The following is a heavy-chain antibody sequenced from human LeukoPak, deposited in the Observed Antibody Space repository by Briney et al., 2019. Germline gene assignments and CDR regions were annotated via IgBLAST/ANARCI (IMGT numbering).Heavy chain of an antibody. CDR1: GFTFSSYS. D-gene: IGHD4-23*01. Sequence: GGSLRLSCAASGFTFSSYSMHWVRQAPGKGLEWVSFISYDGSNKYYADSVKGRFTISRDNSKNTLYLQMNSLVVDDTAVYYCARAVAYFDYWGQGALVTVSS. CDR2: ISYDGSNK. CDR3: ARAVAYFDY. J-gene: IGHJ4*02. V-gene: IGHV3-30*04.